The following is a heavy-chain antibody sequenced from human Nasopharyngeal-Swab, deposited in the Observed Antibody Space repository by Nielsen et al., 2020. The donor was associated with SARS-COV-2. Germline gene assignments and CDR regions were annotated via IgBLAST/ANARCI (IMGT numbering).Heavy chain of an antibody. Sequence: ASVKVSCKASGYTFTSYDINWVRQATGQGLEWMGWMNPNSGNTGYAQKFQGRATMTRNTSISTAYMELSSLRSEDTAVYYCARAGGGYGDEIYYYYGMDVWGQGTTVTVSS. J-gene: IGHJ6*02. V-gene: IGHV1-8*01. CDR1: GYTFTSYD. CDR3: ARAGGGYGDEIYYYYGMDV. CDR2: MNPNSGNT. D-gene: IGHD4-17*01.